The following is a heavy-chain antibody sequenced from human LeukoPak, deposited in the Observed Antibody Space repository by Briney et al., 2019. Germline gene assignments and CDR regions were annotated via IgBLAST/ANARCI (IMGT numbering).Heavy chain of an antibody. V-gene: IGHV4-59*01. CDR2: IYYSGST. J-gene: IGHJ3*02. CDR1: GGSISSYY. CDR3: ARSLLWFGEPGDAFDI. Sequence: SETLSLTCTVSGGSISSYYWSWIRQPPGKGLEWIGYIYYSGSTNYNPSLKSRVTIPVDTSKNQFSLKLSSVTAADTAVYYCARSLLWFGEPGDAFDIWGQGTMVTVSS. D-gene: IGHD3-10*01.